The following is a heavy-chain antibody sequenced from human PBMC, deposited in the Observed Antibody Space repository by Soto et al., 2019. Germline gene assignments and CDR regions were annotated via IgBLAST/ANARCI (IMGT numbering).Heavy chain of an antibody. CDR2: IIPILGIA. CDR1: GYTFSSYG. V-gene: IGHV1-69*04. Sequence: GASVKVSCKASGYTFSSYGISCVRQAPGQGLEWMGRIIPILGIANYAQKFQGRVTITADKSTSTAYMELSSLRSEDTAVYYCARESYSGYRAAQTTPDYWGQGTLVTVSS. J-gene: IGHJ4*02. D-gene: IGHD5-12*01. CDR3: ARESYSGYRAAQTTPDY.